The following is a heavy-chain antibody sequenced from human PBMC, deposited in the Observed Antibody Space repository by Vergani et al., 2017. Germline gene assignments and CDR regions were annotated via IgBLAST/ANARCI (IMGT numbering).Heavy chain of an antibody. Sequence: QVQLQESGPGLVKPSQTLSLTCTVSGGSIRSGSYYWSWIRQPAGKGLEWIGRIYTSGSTNYNPSLKSRVTISVDTSKNQFSLKLSSVTAADTAVYYCARGHGTFDYWGQGTLVTVSS. D-gene: IGHD1-26*01. V-gene: IGHV4-61*02. CDR1: GGSIRSGSYY. CDR3: ARGHGTFDY. J-gene: IGHJ4*02. CDR2: IYTSGST.